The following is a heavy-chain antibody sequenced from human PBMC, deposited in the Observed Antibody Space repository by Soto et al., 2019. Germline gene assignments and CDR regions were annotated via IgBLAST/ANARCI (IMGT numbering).Heavy chain of an antibody. Sequence: ASVKVSCKASGYIFSTYGIGWVRQAPGQGLEWMGWISAYNGNTDYAQKLQGRVTMTIDTSTSTAYMELRSLRSDDTAVYYCARGTRFDAFDIWGQGTMVTVS. V-gene: IGHV1-18*01. D-gene: IGHD1-1*01. CDR1: GYIFSTYG. CDR2: ISAYNGNT. CDR3: ARGTRFDAFDI. J-gene: IGHJ3*02.